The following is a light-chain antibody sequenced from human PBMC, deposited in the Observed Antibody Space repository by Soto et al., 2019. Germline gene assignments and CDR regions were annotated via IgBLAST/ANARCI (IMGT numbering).Light chain of an antibody. Sequence: DIQMTQSPSTLSAFVGDRVTITCRASQSINNCLAWYQQKPGEAPKLLIYDAFSLQSGVPSRFSGSGSGTDFTLTISSLQPDDFATYYCHQYNSDYTFGQGTRLEV. CDR1: QSINNC. V-gene: IGKV1-5*01. J-gene: IGKJ2*01. CDR3: HQYNSDYT. CDR2: DAF.